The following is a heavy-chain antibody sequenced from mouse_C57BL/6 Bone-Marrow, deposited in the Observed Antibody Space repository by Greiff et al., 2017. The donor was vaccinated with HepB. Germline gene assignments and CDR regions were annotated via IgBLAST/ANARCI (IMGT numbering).Heavy chain of an antibody. CDR1: GYSITSGYY. V-gene: IGHV3-6*01. Sequence: VQLKESGPGLVKPSQSLSLTCSVTGYSITSGYYWNWIRQFPGNKLEWMGYISYDGSNNYNPSLKNRISITRDTSKNQFFLKLNSVTTEDTATYYCANGSPFAYWGQGTLVTVSA. J-gene: IGHJ3*01. CDR3: ANGSPFAY. D-gene: IGHD1-1*01. CDR2: ISYDGSN.